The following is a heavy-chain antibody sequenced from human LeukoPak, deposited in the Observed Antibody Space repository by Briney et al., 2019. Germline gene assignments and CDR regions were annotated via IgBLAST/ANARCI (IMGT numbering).Heavy chain of an antibody. CDR3: AKLYYDILTGYSPFDY. D-gene: IGHD3-9*01. J-gene: IGHJ4*02. Sequence: GGSLRLSCTASGFTFSSYAMSWVRQAPGKGLEGVSAISGSGGSTYYADSVKGRFTISRDNSKNTLYLQMNNLRAEDTAVYYCAKLYYDILTGYSPFDYWGQGTLVTVSS. CDR2: ISGSGGST. V-gene: IGHV3-23*01. CDR1: GFTFSSYA.